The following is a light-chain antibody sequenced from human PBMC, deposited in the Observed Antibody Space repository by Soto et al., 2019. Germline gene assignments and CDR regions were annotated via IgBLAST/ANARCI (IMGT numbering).Light chain of an antibody. J-gene: IGLJ1*01. V-gene: IGLV1-44*01. CDR1: SSNIGSNT. CDR2: RSN. Sequence: QSVLTQPPSTSGTPGQRVTISCSGSSSNIGSNTVNWYQQLPGTAPKLLIYRSNQRPSGVPDRFSGSKSGTSASLAISGLQSEDEADYYCAAWDGSLKGYVFATGTKLTVL. CDR3: AAWDGSLKGYV.